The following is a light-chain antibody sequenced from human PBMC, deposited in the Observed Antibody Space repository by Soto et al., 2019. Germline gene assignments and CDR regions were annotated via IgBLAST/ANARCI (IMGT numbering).Light chain of an antibody. J-gene: IGLJ1*01. CDR1: SSDVGGYNY. V-gene: IGLV2-14*01. CDR3: SSYTGYNTYV. CDR2: EVS. Sequence: QSALTQPASVSGSPGQSITISCTGTSSDVGGYNYVSWYQQHPGKAPKLMIYEVSNRPSGVSNRFSGSKSGNTASLTISGLQAEDEADYYCSSYTGYNTYVFGTGTKVTVL.